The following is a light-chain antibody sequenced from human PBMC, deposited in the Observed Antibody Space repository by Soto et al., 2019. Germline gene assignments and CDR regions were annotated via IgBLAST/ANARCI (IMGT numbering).Light chain of an antibody. Sequence: DIQMTQSPTSLSASVGDRVTITCRASQGIRNFVGWYQQKPGKAPKLLIYAASTLQSGVPSRSSGSESGTDFTLTINRLQSGDVATYSWQRYSRVPVFGPGTNEEIK. CDR2: AAS. CDR1: QGIRNF. V-gene: IGKV1-27*01. CDR3: QRYSRVPV. J-gene: IGKJ3*01.